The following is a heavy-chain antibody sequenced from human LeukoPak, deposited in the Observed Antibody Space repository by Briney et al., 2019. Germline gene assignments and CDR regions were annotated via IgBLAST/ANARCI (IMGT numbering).Heavy chain of an antibody. V-gene: IGHV4-38-2*02. Sequence: SETLTLTCSVPLYSISSGYYWGWIRQSPGKGLEWIGSIYHSGTTYYTPSLKTRVTISVDVSKNQFSLKLSSVTAADTAVYYCAKEVSRESRDPFLPFDPWGQGALVIVSS. D-gene: IGHD2/OR15-2a*01. CDR2: IYHSGTT. J-gene: IGHJ5*02. CDR3: AKEVSRESRDPFLPFDP. CDR1: LYSISSGYY.